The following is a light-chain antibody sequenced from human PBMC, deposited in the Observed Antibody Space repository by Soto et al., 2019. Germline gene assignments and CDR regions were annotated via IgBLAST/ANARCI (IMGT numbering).Light chain of an antibody. CDR2: KDS. CDR1: VLAKKY. J-gene: IGLJ2*01. V-gene: IGLV3-27*01. CDR3: YSAADNNVV. Sequence: SYELTQPSSVSVSPGQTARITCSGDVLAKKYARWFQQKPGQAPVLVIYKDSERPSGIPERFSGSSSGTTVTLTISGAQVEDEADYYCYSAADNNVVCGGGTKLTVL.